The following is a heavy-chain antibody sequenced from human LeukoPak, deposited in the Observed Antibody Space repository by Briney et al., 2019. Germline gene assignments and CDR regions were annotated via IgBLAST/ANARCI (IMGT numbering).Heavy chain of an antibody. CDR3: ASRARYCSSTSCLDY. Sequence: SEILSLTCTVSGGSISSSSYYWGWIRQPPGKGLEWIGSIYYSGSTYYNPSLKSRVTISVDTSKNQFSLKLSSVTAADTAVYYCASRARYCSSTSCLDYWGQGTLVTVSS. D-gene: IGHD2-2*01. CDR1: GGSISSSSYY. CDR2: IYYSGST. V-gene: IGHV4-39*01. J-gene: IGHJ4*02.